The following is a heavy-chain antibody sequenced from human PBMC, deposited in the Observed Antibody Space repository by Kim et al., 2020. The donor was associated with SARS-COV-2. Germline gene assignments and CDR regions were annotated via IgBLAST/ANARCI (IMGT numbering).Heavy chain of an antibody. D-gene: IGHD2-8*01. CDR3: VTYAEYAHISV. V-gene: IGHV7-4-1*02. CDR1: GYSFGSYN. CDR2: LSTNTGKS. Sequence: ASVKVSCKASGYSFGSYNMNWVRHAPGQGLEWMGWLSTNTGKSTSAQGFTGRFVFSFDPSVSSAYLQISDLKAEDSAVYYCVTYAEYAHISVWDQGTTFT. J-gene: IGHJ6*02.